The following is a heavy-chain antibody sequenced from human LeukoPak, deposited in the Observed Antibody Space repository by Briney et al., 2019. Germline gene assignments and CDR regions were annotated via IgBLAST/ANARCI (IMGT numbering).Heavy chain of an antibody. CDR2: MYYSGST. J-gene: IGHJ5*01. CDR1: GGSISSCY. CDR3: ARHSPRRIAVAGTTWWFDP. V-gene: IGHV4-59*08. D-gene: IGHD6-19*01. Sequence: SETLSLTCTVSGGSISSCYWSWIRQPPGKGLEWIGYMYYSGSTNYNPSLRSRVTISVDTSKNQFSLKLSSVTAADTAVYYCARHSPRRIAVAGTTWWFDPWGQGTLVTVSS.